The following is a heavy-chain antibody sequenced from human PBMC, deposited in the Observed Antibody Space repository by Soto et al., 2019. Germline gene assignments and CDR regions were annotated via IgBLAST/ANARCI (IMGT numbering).Heavy chain of an antibody. V-gene: IGHV1-3*01. D-gene: IGHD2-2*01. CDR1: GYTFTRYT. J-gene: IGHJ5*02. Sequence: QVQLVQSGAEVKKPGASVKISCKASGYTFTRYTMNWVRQAPGQRLDWMGWINPDNGNTKSSQKFQDRVIITRDTSASTAYMDLRSLRSEDTAVYYCARGISTGQLDPWGQGTLVTVSS. CDR3: ARGISTGQLDP. CDR2: INPDNGNT.